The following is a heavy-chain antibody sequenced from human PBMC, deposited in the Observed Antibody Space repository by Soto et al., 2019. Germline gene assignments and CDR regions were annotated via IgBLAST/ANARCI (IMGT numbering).Heavy chain of an antibody. CDR3: ARAHGSSWYNWFDP. Sequence: QVLLVQSGAEVKKPGSSVKDSCKASGGTFSSYGISWVRQTPGRGLEWMGGIIPLFGTTNYAQKFRGRVTVTADESTSTVYMELRSLSFEDTAVYYCARAHGSSWYNWFDPWGQGTLVTDSS. V-gene: IGHV1-69*01. CDR2: IIPLFGTT. CDR1: GGTFSSYG. J-gene: IGHJ5*02. D-gene: IGHD6-13*01.